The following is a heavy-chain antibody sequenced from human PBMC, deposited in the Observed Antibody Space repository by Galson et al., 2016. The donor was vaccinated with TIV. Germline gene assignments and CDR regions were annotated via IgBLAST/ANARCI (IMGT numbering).Heavy chain of an antibody. CDR3: ARGRGYYFGSGSSYFDY. V-gene: IGHV1-69*06. CDR1: GGTFSNFV. D-gene: IGHD3-10*01. J-gene: IGHJ4*02. Sequence: SVKVSCKASGGTFSNFVISWVRQAPGQGLEWMGSINPIFGTANYGQKFQGRVTITADTSTSTIYMELSSLRSEDTAVYYCARGRGYYFGSGSSYFDYWGQGSLVTVSS. CDR2: INPIFGTA.